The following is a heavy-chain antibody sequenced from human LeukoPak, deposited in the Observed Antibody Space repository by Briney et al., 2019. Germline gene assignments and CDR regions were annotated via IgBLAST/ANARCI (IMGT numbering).Heavy chain of an antibody. V-gene: IGHV4-39*07. CDR1: GGSIIRSSYY. Sequence: SETLSLTCAVSGGSIIRSSYYWAWIRQPPGKGLEWIGNIYYSGTTYYNPSLKSRVTISVDTSKNQFSLKLSSVTAADTAVYYCARDRGYYDTSNYYYGLFDFWGQGTLVTVSS. J-gene: IGHJ4*02. CDR2: IYYSGTT. CDR3: ARDRGYYDTSNYYYGLFDF. D-gene: IGHD3-22*01.